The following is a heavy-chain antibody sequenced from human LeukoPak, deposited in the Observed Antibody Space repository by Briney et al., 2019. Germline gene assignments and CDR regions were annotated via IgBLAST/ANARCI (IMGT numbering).Heavy chain of an antibody. CDR2: MNANSGDT. V-gene: IGHV1-8*01. Sequence: GASVKASCKASGYTFTSYDINWVRQATGQGLEWMGWMNANSGDTGYAQNFQGRVTMTRNTSISTAYMELSSLRSEDTAIYYCARGGTYLPFGYWGQGTLVTVSS. CDR3: ARGGTYLPFGY. CDR1: GYTFTSYD. D-gene: IGHD3-10*01. J-gene: IGHJ4*02.